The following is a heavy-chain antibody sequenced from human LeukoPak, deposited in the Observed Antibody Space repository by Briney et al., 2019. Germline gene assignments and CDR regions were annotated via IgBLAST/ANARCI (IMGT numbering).Heavy chain of an antibody. Sequence: SETLSLTCVVSGGSIISSNWWSWVRQNPGRGLEWIGEIYHSGATNYNPSLQSRVTISVDWSKNQFSLKVTSVTAADTAVYYCASRPHLSSVGFDPWGQGTLVTVSS. J-gene: IGHJ5*02. CDR2: IYHSGAT. CDR1: GGSIISSNW. D-gene: IGHD5/OR15-5a*01. CDR3: ASRPHLSSVGFDP. V-gene: IGHV4-4*02.